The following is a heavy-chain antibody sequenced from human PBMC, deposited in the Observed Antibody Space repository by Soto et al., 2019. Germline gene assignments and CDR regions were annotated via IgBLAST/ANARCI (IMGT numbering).Heavy chain of an antibody. J-gene: IGHJ4*01. V-gene: IGHV3-23*01. CDR3: AKGTSSEFLLSFDP. D-gene: IGHD3-10*01. Sequence: GGSLRLSCLASGFPSSTYGFSTYAMTWVRQPPGKGLEWVSVITGSGGHSYYADSVKGRFTIFRDNSRNTLFLQMDSLRADDTAVYFCAKGTSSEFLLSFDPWGQGTQVTVSS. CDR1: GFPSSTYGFSTYA. CDR2: ITGSGGHS.